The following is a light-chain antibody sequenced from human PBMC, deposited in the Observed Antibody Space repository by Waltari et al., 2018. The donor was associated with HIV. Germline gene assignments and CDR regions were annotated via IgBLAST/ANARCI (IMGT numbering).Light chain of an antibody. V-gene: IGKV3-20*01. Sequence: DIVLTPSPGPLSLSPGERATLSCRASQSVTGSYLAWYQQKPGQAPRLLIYGASSRATGIPDRFSGGGSGTDFTLTISRLEPEDFAVYYCQQFGTSYTFGQGTKLEIK. CDR3: QQFGTSYT. CDR2: GAS. J-gene: IGKJ2*01. CDR1: QSVTGSY.